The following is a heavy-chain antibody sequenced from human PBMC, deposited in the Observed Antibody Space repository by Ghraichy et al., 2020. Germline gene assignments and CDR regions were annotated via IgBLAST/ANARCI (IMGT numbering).Heavy chain of an antibody. V-gene: IGHV4-59*01. D-gene: IGHD3-22*01. Sequence: DSLNISCTVSGGSISRYYWRWIRQPPGKGLEWIGYIYYSVVGSDNPALGRRVIRSVDKSKNQISLKLSSVTAADTAVYYCARVHYYDSSGYFKSNYYYYYGMDVWGQGTTVTVSS. CDR3: ARVHYYDSSGYFKSNYYYYYGMDV. CDR2: IYYSVVG. J-gene: IGHJ6*02. CDR1: GGSISRYY.